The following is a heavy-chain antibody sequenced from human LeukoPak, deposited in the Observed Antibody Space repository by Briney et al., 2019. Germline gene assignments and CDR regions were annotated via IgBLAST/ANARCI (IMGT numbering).Heavy chain of an antibody. CDR3: ARYHSNYYDSSGSDAFDI. CDR2: IYYSGST. D-gene: IGHD3-22*01. V-gene: IGHV4-30-4*01. J-gene: IGHJ3*02. CDR1: GGSTSSGDYY. Sequence: SQTLSLTCTVSGGSTSSGDYYWSWIRQPPGKGLEWIGYIYYSGSTYYNPSLKSRVTISVDTSKNQFSLKLSSVTAADTAVYYCARYHSNYYDSSGSDAFDIWGQGTMVTVSS.